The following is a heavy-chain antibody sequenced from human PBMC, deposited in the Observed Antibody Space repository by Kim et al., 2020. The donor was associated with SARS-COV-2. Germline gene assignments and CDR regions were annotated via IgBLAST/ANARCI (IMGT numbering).Heavy chain of an antibody. J-gene: IGHJ4*02. V-gene: IGHV3-30*04. CDR3: ASGLIRLLWFGEFPYRDY. D-gene: IGHD3-10*01. CDR1: GFTFSSYA. Sequence: GGSLRLSCAASGFTFSSYAMHWVRQAPGKGLEWVAVISYDGSNKYYADSVKGRFTISRDNSKNTLYLQMNSLRAEDTAVYYCASGLIRLLWFGEFPYRDYWGQGTLVTVSS. CDR2: ISYDGSNK.